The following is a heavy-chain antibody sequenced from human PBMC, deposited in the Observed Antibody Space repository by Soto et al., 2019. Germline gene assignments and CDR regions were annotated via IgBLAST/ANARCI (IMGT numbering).Heavy chain of an antibody. Sequence: SETLSLTCAVYGGSFSGYYWSWIRQPPGKGLEWIGEINHSGSTNYNPSLKSRVTISVDTSKNQFSLKLSSVTAADTAVYYCATSYYYYMDVWGKGTTVTVSS. CDR2: INHSGST. CDR3: ATSYYYYMDV. CDR1: GGSFSGYY. J-gene: IGHJ6*03. V-gene: IGHV4-34*01.